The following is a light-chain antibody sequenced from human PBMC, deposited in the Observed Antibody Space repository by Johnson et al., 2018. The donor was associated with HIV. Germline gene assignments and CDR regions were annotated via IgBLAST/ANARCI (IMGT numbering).Light chain of an antibody. CDR2: DNN. CDR1: NSNIGNNY. Sequence: QSVLTQPPSVSAAPGQKVTISCSGSNSNIGNNYVSWYQQFPGTAPKLLIYDNNKRPSGIPDRFSGSKSDTSATLGISGLQTGDEADYYCGTWDSSLSAYYVFGTGTKVTVL. V-gene: IGLV1-51*01. CDR3: GTWDSSLSAYYV. J-gene: IGLJ1*01.